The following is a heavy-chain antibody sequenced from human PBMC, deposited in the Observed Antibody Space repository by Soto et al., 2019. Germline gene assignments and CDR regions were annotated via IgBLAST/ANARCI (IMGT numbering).Heavy chain of an antibody. V-gene: IGHV4-30-4*01. CDR2: IYRSGST. CDR1: GASISSGDYY. D-gene: IGHD2-21*02. CDR3: ARVVAFCVGDCYHRGFDP. Sequence: PSETLSLTCTVSGASISSGDYYWSWIRQPPGKGLEWIGYIYRSGSTYYNSSLKSRVTISVDTSENQLSLKLSSVTAADTAVYYCARVVAFCVGDCYHRGFDPWGQGTLVTVSS. J-gene: IGHJ5*02.